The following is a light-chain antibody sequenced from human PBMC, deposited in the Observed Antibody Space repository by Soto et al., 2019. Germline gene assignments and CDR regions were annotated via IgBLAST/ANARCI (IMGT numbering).Light chain of an antibody. J-gene: IGKJ3*01. CDR3: QQYGNLRPVT. CDR1: QDISDF. Sequence: DIPMTQSPSSLSASVGDRVTITCQASQDISDFLNWYQQKPGKAPKLLIYDATNLETGVPSRFSGSASGTDFTFTIISLQPEDVATYYCQQYGNLRPVTFGPGTKVDLK. CDR2: DAT. V-gene: IGKV1-33*01.